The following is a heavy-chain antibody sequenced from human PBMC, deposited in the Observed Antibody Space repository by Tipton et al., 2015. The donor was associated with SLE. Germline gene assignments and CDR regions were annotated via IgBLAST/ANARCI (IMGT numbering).Heavy chain of an antibody. CDR3: ATESGHYEFWSGYYTHYYYMDV. D-gene: IGHD3-3*01. Sequence: TLSLTCTVSGGSISSGDYYWSWIRQPPGKGLEWIGEINHSGSTNYNPSLKSRVTISVDTSKNQLSLKLSSVTAADTAVYYCATESGHYEFWSGYYTHYYYMDVWGKGTTVTVSS. CDR1: GGSISSGDYY. V-gene: IGHV4-39*07. J-gene: IGHJ6*03. CDR2: INHSGST.